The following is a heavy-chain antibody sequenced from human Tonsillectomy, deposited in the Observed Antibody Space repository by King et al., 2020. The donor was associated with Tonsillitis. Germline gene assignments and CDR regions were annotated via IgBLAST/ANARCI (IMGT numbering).Heavy chain of an antibody. CDR1: GYTFTDYN. CDR2: VNPNSGGS. V-gene: IGHV1-2*02. CDR3: ARDHNRRLPATGFVY. D-gene: IGHD2-21*02. Sequence: HVQLVESGAEVKKPGASVRVSCKASGYTFTDYNMHWVRQAPGQGLEWMGWVNPNSGGSNSAQKFQGRVTLTRDTSISAAYLELSRLRSDDTAGYYCARDHNRRLPATGFVYWGQGTLVTVPS. J-gene: IGHJ4*02.